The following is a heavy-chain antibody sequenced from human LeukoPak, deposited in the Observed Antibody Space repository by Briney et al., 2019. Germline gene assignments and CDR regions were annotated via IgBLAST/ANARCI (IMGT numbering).Heavy chain of an antibody. Sequence: SETLSLTCTVSGGSISSDSYSWSWIRQPPGKGLEWIGYIYHSGGTYYNPSLKSRVTISVDRSKSQFSLKLTSVTAADTAVYYCADSSATGAFDFWGQGIMVTVSS. CDR3: ADSSATGAFDF. CDR2: IYHSGGT. J-gene: IGHJ3*01. V-gene: IGHV4-30-2*01. D-gene: IGHD3-22*01. CDR1: GGSISSDSYS.